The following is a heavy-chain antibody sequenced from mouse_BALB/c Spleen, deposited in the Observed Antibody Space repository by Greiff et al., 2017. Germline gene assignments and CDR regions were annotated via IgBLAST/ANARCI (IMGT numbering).Heavy chain of an antibody. V-gene: IGHV14-4*02. J-gene: IGHJ3*01. Sequence: VQLQQSGAELVRSGASVKLSCTASGFNIKDYYMHWVKQRPEQGLEWIGVINPGSGGTNYNEKFKGKATLTADKSSSTAYMQLSSLTSDDSAVYFCARYDERFAYWGQGTLVTVSA. CDR1: GFNIKDYY. CDR2: INPGSGGT. CDR3: ARYDERFAY. D-gene: IGHD2-14*01.